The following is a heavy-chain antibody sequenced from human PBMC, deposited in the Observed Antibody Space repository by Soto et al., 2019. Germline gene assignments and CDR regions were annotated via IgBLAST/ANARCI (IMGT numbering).Heavy chain of an antibody. CDR3: AKDGGGGGSAYFDH. D-gene: IGHD3-16*01. V-gene: IGHV3-23*01. J-gene: IGHJ4*02. Sequence: EVQLLESGGGLVQPGGSLRLSCAASGFTFSSYGMTWVRRAPGKGLEWVSSISAGGGSRYYAESVKGRFTISRDNSKTTLSLRMNSLRADDTAVYYCAKDGGGGGSAYFDHWGQGTLVTVSS. CDR2: ISAGGGSR. CDR1: GFTFSSYG.